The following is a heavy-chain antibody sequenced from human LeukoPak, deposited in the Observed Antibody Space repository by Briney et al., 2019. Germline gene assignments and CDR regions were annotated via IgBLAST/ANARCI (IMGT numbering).Heavy chain of an antibody. J-gene: IGHJ6*02. CDR1: GFTFDDYA. D-gene: IGHD4-17*01. CDR2: ISWNSGSI. CDR3: AKDLATVTTPYYYYGMDV. Sequence: GRSLRLSCAASGFTFDDYAMHWVWQAPGKGLEWVSGISWNSGSIGYADSVKGRFTISRDNAKNSLYLQMNSLRAEDTALYYCAKDLATVTTPYYYYGMDVWGQGTTVTVSS. V-gene: IGHV3-9*01.